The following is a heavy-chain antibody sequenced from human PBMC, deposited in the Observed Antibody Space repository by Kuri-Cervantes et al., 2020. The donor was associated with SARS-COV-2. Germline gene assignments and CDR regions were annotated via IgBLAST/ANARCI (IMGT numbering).Heavy chain of an antibody. CDR2: INSDGSST. Sequence: GGSLRLSCAASGFTFSSYWMHWVRQAPGKGLVWVSRINSDGSSTSYADSVKGRLTISRDNAKNTLYLQMNSLRAEDTAVYYCARDRRESGYFLYYYYYIDVWGQGTTVTVSS. CDR3: ARDRRESGYFLYYYYYIDV. J-gene: IGHJ6*02. CDR1: GFTFSSYW. V-gene: IGHV3-74*01. D-gene: IGHD3-3*01.